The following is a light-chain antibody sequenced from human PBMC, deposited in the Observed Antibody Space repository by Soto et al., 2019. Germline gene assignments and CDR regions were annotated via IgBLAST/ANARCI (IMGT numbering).Light chain of an antibody. V-gene: IGLV2-14*03. CDR1: SSDIGNYNY. CDR3: SSYTSSSTRV. Sequence: QSALTQPASVSGSPVQSITISCTGTSSDIGNYNYVSWYQQHPGKAPKLMIYDVSNRPSGVSNRFSGSKSGNTASLTISGLQAEDEADYYCSSYTSSSTRVFGGGTKLTVL. J-gene: IGLJ3*02. CDR2: DVS.